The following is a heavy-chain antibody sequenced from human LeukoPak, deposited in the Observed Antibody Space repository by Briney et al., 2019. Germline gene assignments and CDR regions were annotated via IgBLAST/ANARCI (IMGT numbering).Heavy chain of an antibody. Sequence: PGGSLRLSCAASGFTFSNYWMHWVRQAPGKGLEWVSGISWNSGSIGYADSVKGRFTISRDNAKNSLYLQMNSLRAEDTALYYCAKDMTAAILNWFDPWGQGTLVTVSS. V-gene: IGHV3-9*01. D-gene: IGHD2-2*01. CDR1: GFTFSNYW. CDR3: AKDMTAAILNWFDP. J-gene: IGHJ5*02. CDR2: ISWNSGSI.